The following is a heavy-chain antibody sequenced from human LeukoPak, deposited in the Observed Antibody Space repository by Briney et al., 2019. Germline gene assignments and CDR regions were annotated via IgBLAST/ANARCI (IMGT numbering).Heavy chain of an antibody. CDR2: IGWNSHII. CDR1: GFTFNDYA. CDR3: AKVRGQLVPYFDY. V-gene: IGHV3-9*01. Sequence: PGRSLRLSCAASGFTFNDYAMHWVRQAPGKGLEWVSGIGWNSHIIGYEDSVKGRFTISRDNARNSLSLQMNSLRAEDTAFYYCAKVRGQLVPYFDYWGQGTLVTVSS. J-gene: IGHJ4*02. D-gene: IGHD6-6*01.